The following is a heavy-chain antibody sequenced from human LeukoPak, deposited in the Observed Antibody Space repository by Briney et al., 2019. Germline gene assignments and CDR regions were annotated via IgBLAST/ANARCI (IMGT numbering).Heavy chain of an antibody. Sequence: ASVKVSCKASGYSFTGYHMHWVRQAPGQGLEWMGWINPRSGGTNYAQKFQGRVTMTRDTSINTAYMELSRLRSDDTALYYCARSRGSSSWIDYWGQGTLVTVSS. CDR1: GYSFTGYH. CDR2: INPRSGGT. J-gene: IGHJ4*02. CDR3: ARSRGSSSWIDY. V-gene: IGHV1-2*02. D-gene: IGHD6-13*01.